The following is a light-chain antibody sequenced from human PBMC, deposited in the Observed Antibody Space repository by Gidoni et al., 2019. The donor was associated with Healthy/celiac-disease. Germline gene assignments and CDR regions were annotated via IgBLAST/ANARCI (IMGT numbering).Light chain of an antibody. CDR3: MQGTHWPPMYS. V-gene: IGKV2-30*01. Sequence: DVVMTQSPLSLPVTLGQPASISCRSSQSLVYSDGNTYLNWFQQRPGQSPRRLIYKVSNRDSGVPDRFSRSGSGTDFTLKISRVEAEDVGVYYCMQGTHWPPMYSFGQGTKLEIK. CDR1: QSLVYSDGNTY. CDR2: KVS. J-gene: IGKJ2*03.